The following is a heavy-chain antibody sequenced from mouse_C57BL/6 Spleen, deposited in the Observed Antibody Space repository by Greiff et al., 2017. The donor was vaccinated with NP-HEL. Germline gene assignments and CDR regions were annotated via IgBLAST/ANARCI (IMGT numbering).Heavy chain of an antibody. CDR3: AREDFAY. CDR2: IYPGDGDT. V-gene: IGHV1-82*01. J-gene: IGHJ3*01. Sequence: VQLQQSGPELVKPGASVKISCKASGYAFSSSWMHWVKQRPGKGLEWIGRIYPGDGDTNYNGKFKGKATLTADKSSSTAYMQLSSLTSEDSAVYFCAREDFAYWGQGTLVTVSA. CDR1: GYAFSSSW.